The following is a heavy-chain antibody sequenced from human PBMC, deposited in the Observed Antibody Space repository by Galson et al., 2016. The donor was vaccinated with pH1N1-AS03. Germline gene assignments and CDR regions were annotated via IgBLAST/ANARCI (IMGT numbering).Heavy chain of an antibody. D-gene: IGHD3-10*02. V-gene: IGHV3-11*04. CDR3: ARVSGGSRLLIFDF. Sequence: SLRLSCAASGFTFSDYDMSWIRQAPGKGLEWVSSISSSSSPIYYADSVKGRFTSSRDNAKNSVYLQMNSLRAEDTAVYYGARVSGGSRLLIFDFWGQGTLVTVSS. J-gene: IGHJ4*02. CDR2: ISSSSSPI. CDR1: GFTFSDYD.